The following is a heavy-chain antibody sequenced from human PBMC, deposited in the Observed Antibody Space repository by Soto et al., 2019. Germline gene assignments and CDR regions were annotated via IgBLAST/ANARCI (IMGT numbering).Heavy chain of an antibody. CDR1: GGSISSSSYY. J-gene: IGHJ4*02. Sequence: SETLSLTCTVSGGSISSSSYYWGWIRQPPGKGLEWIGSIYYSGSTYYNPSLKSRVTISVDTSKNQFSLKLSSVTAADTAVYYCARARSPEATFDYWGQGTLVTVSS. V-gene: IGHV4-39*01. D-gene: IGHD3-3*01. CDR2: IYYSGST. CDR3: ARARSPEATFDY.